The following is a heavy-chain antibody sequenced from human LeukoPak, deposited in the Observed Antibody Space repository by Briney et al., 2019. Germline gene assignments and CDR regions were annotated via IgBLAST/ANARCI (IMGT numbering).Heavy chain of an antibody. Sequence: GASVKVSCKASGYTFTSYDINWVRQATGQGLEWMGWMNPNSGNTGYAQKFQGRVTMTRNTSISTAYMELSSLRSEDTAVYYCARFNYYDSSGYYLDAFDIWGQGTMVTVSS. CDR1: GYTFTSYD. CDR2: MNPNSGNT. D-gene: IGHD3-22*01. V-gene: IGHV1-8*01. CDR3: ARFNYYDSSGYYLDAFDI. J-gene: IGHJ3*02.